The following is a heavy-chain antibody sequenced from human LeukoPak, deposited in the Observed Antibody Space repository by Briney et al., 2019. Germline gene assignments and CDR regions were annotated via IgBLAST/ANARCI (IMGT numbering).Heavy chain of an antibody. CDR2: VNSDGSWT. V-gene: IGHV3-74*01. J-gene: IGHJ4*02. CDR1: GNYW. D-gene: IGHD2-2*01. Sequence: GGSLRLSCAASGNYWMHWVRQAPGKGLVWVSHVNSDGSWTSHADSVKGRFTISKDNARNTVYLQMNNLRTEDTAVYYCVSFYETNWGRGTLVTVSS. CDR3: VSFYETN.